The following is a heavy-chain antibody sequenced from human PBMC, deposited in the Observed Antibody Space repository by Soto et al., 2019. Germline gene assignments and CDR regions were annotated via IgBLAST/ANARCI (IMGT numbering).Heavy chain of an antibody. CDR2: ISYDGSNK. CDR1: GFTFSSYG. Sequence: GGSLRLSCAASGFTFSSYGMHWVRQAPGKGLEWVAVISYDGSNKYYADSVKGRFTISRDNSKNTLYLQMNSLRAEDTAVYYCATGYCSSTSCSEGFDYWGQGTLVTVSS. J-gene: IGHJ4*02. V-gene: IGHV3-30*03. CDR3: ATGYCSSTSCSEGFDY. D-gene: IGHD2-2*03.